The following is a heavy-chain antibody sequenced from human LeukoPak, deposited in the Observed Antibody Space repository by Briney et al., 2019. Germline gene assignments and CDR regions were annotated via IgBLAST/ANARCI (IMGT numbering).Heavy chain of an antibody. CDR2: IYYSGST. J-gene: IGHJ4*02. V-gene: IGHV4-31*03. D-gene: IGHD4-17*01. CDR1: GGSISSGGYY. CDR3: ARVAYGDLLWYFDY. Sequence: HPSETLSLTCTVSGGSISSGGYYGSWIRQHPGKGLEWIGYIYYSGSTYYNPSLKSRVTISVDTSKNQFSLKLSSVTAADTAVYYCARVAYGDLLWYFDYWGQGTLVTVSS.